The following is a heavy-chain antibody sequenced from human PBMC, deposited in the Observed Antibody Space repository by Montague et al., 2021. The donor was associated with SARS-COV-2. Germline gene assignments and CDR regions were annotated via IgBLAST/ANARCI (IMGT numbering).Heavy chain of an antibody. CDR2: TYYRSNWSH. J-gene: IGHJ4*02. Sequence: CAISGDSVSTKLSAWNWIRQSPSRGLEWLGRTYYRSNWSHDYAPSVKSRIIVNPDTSKNQFSLQLNSVTPEDTAVYYCVRDHDQVFDYWGEGTLVTFSS. V-gene: IGHV6-1*01. CDR3: VRDHDQVFDY. D-gene: IGHD1-1*01. CDR1: GDSVSTKLSA.